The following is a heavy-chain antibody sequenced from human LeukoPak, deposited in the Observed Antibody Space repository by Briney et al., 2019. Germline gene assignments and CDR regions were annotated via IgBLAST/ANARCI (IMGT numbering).Heavy chain of an antibody. D-gene: IGHD2-15*01. CDR2: INHSGST. CDR3: ARARLGVVVVVAATEFDY. V-gene: IGHV4-34*01. J-gene: IGHJ4*02. CDR1: GGSFSGYY. Sequence: SETLTLTCAVYGGSFSGYYWSWIRQPPGKGLEWIGEINHSGSTNYNPSLKSRVTISVDTSKSQFSLKLNSATAADTAVYYCARARLGVVVVVAATEFDYWGQGTLVTVSS.